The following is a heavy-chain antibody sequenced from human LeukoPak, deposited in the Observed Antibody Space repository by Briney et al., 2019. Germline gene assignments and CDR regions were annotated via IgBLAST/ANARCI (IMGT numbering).Heavy chain of an antibody. CDR3: ARDKVIRDGYNANWFDP. CDR2: ISAYNGNT. D-gene: IGHD5-24*01. CDR1: GYTFTSYG. Sequence: ASVKVSCKASGYTFTSYGISWVRQAPGQGLEWMGWISAYNGNTNYAQKLQGRVTMTTDTSTSTAYMELRSLSSDDTAVYYCARDKVIRDGYNANWFDPWGQGTLVTVSS. J-gene: IGHJ5*02. V-gene: IGHV1-18*01.